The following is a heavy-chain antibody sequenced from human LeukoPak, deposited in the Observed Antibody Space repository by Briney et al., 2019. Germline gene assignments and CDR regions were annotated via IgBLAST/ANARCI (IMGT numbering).Heavy chain of an antibody. D-gene: IGHD3-10*01. CDR1: GGSISGGGYY. Sequence: PSETLSLTCTVSGGSISGGGYYWSWIRQHPGKGLEWIGYIYYSGSTYYNPSLKSRVTISVDTSKNQFSLKLSSVTAADTAVYYCVRATSPIVYGSFDPWGQGTLVTVSS. CDR3: VRATSPIVYGSFDP. V-gene: IGHV4-31*03. J-gene: IGHJ5*02. CDR2: IYYSGST.